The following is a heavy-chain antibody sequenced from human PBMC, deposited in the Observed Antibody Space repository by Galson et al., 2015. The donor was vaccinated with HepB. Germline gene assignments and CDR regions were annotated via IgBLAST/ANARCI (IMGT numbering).Heavy chain of an antibody. D-gene: IGHD6-13*01. CDR3: ARASSSYGMDV. CDR2: ISYDGSNK. J-gene: IGHJ6*02. V-gene: IGHV3-30-3*01. Sequence: SLRLSCAASGFTFSSYAMHWVRQAPGKGLEWVAVISYDGSNKYYADSVKGRFTISRDNSKNTLYLQMNSLRAEDTAVYYCARASSSYGMDVWGQGTTVTVSS. CDR1: GFTFSSYA.